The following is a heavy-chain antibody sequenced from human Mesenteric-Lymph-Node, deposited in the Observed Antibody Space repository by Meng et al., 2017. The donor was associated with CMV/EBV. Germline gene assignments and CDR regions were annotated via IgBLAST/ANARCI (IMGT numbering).Heavy chain of an antibody. CDR2: IYYSGST. CDR1: GGSISSGAYY. D-gene: IGHD1-1*01. Sequence: SCTVSGGSISSGAYYWSWIRQHPGKGLEWIGYIYYSGSTHHNPSLERRVTISEDTSKNQFSLRLSSVTAADTAVYYCARGRTGTTGYWGQGTLVTVSS. CDR3: ARGRTGTTGY. J-gene: IGHJ4*02. V-gene: IGHV4-31*02.